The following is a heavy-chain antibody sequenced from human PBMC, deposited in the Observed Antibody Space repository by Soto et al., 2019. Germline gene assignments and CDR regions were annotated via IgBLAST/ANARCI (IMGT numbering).Heavy chain of an antibody. CDR1: GYSFTSYW. Sequence: GESLKISCKGSGYSFTSYWIGWVRQMPGKGLEWMGIIYPGDSDTRYSPSFQGQVTLSADKSISTAYLQWSSLKASDTAMYYCASATVWGRWGFDPWGQGTLVTVSS. D-gene: IGHD3-16*01. J-gene: IGHJ5*02. CDR3: ASATVWGRWGFDP. CDR2: IYPGDSDT. V-gene: IGHV5-51*01.